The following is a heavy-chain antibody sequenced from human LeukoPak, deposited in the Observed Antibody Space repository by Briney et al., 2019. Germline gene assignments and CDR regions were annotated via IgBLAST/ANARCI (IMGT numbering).Heavy chain of an antibody. V-gene: IGHV4-39*07. CDR2: IYYSGST. CDR1: GGSISSSSYY. D-gene: IGHD6-19*01. CDR3: ARIPRIGSGWLYYYYGMDV. Sequence: SETLSLTCTVSGGSISSSSYYWGWIRQPPGKGLEWIGSIYYSGSTYYNPSLKSRVTISVDTSKNQFSLKLSSVTAADTAVYYCARIPRIGSGWLYYYYGMDVWGQGTTVTVSS. J-gene: IGHJ6*02.